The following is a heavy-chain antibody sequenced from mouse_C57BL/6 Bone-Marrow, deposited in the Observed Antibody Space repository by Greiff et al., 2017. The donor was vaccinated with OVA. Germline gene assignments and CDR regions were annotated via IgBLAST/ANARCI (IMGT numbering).Heavy chain of an antibody. Sequence: QVQLQQPGAELVRPGSSVKLSCKASGYTFTSYWMHWVKQRPIQGLEWIGNIDPSDSDTHYNQKFKDKATLTVDKSSSTAYMQLSSLTSEDSAVYYCASPQLRDWGRGTTLTVSA. D-gene: IGHD3-2*02. J-gene: IGHJ2*01. CDR1: GYTFTSYW. V-gene: IGHV1-52*01. CDR2: IDPSDSDT. CDR3: ASPQLRD.